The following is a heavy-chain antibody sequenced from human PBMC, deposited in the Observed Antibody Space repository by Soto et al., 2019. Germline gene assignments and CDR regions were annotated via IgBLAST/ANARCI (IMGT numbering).Heavy chain of an antibody. J-gene: IGHJ3*02. CDR3: ARVRGGATTAFNAFDI. D-gene: IGHD1-26*01. Sequence: QVQLQESGPGLVKPSETLSLTCTVSGGSISSYYWSWIRQPPGKGLEWIGYIYYSGSTNYNPSLKSRVTISVDTSKNQFSLKLSSVTAADPAVYYCARVRGGATTAFNAFDIWGQGTMVTVSS. CDR2: IYYSGST. V-gene: IGHV4-59*01. CDR1: GGSISSYY.